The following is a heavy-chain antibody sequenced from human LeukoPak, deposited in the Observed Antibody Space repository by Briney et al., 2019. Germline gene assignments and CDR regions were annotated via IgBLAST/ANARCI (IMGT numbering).Heavy chain of an antibody. Sequence: PSETLSLTCAVSGGSISSTNWWSWVRQPPGKGLEWIGEIYHSGSTNYNPSLKSRVTISVDKSKNQFSLKLSSVTAADTAVYYCARSRGYYDSSGYWNYWGQGTLVTVSS. CDR1: GGSISSTNW. V-gene: IGHV4-4*02. D-gene: IGHD3-22*01. CDR3: ARSRGYYDSSGYWNY. J-gene: IGHJ4*02. CDR2: IYHSGST.